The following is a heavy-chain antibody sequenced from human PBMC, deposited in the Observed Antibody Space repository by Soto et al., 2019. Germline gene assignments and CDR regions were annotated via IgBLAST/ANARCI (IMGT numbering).Heavy chain of an antibody. J-gene: IGHJ4*02. CDR1: GGSISNHD. Sequence: QVQLQESGPGLVKPSETLSLTCSVSGGSISNHDWRWIRQPPGKGLEWIGYIYYNGNTNYNPSLKSRVTMSVETSRNQISLKLTTVTAADTAVYYCTRANWYSEYWGQGTLVTVSS. V-gene: IGHV4-59*11. CDR3: TRANWYSEY. CDR2: IYYNGNT. D-gene: IGHD7-27*01.